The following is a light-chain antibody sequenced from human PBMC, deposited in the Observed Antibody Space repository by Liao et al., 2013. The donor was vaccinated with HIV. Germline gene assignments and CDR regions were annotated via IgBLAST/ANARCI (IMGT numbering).Light chain of an antibody. V-gene: IGLV3-1*01. Sequence: SYELTQPPSVSVSPGQTANITCSGDKLGNKYASWYQQKPGQSPLLVIYQDTKRPSGIPERFSGSNSGNTATLTISGTQAMDEADYYCQAWDSSTGGYVFGTGTKVTVL. CDR1: KLGNKY. J-gene: IGLJ1*01. CDR2: QDT. CDR3: QAWDSSTGGYV.